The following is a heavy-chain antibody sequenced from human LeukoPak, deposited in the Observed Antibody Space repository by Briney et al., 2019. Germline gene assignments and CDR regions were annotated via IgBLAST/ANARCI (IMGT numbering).Heavy chain of an antibody. D-gene: IGHD6-19*01. V-gene: IGHV4-39*01. CDR3: AETGSPLANYYYYGMDV. CDR1: GGSISSSSYY. J-gene: IGHJ6*02. Sequence: SETLSLTCTVSGGSISSSSYYWGWIRQPPGKGLEWIGSIYYSGSTYYNPSLKSRVTISVGTSKNQFSLKLSSVTAADTAVYYCAETGSPLANYYYYGMDVWGQGTTVTVSS. CDR2: IYYSGST.